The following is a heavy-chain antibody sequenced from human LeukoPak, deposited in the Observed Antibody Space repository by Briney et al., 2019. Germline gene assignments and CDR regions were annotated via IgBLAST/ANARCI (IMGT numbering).Heavy chain of an antibody. CDR3: AREGVEMATTTGFDY. Sequence: SETLSLTCAVYGGSFRGYYWSWIRQPPGKGLEWIGEINHSGSTNYNPSLKSRVTISVDTSKNQFSLKLSSVTAADTAVYYCAREGVEMATTTGFDYWGQGTLVTVSS. J-gene: IGHJ4*02. CDR2: INHSGST. V-gene: IGHV4-34*01. D-gene: IGHD5-24*01. CDR1: GGSFRGYY.